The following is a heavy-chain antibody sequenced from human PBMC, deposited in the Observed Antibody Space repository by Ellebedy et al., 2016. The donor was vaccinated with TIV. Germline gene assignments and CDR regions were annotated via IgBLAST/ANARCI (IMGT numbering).Heavy chain of an antibody. CDR2: IFSAADGGET. CDR1: GFTVTTNY. CDR3: ARDAAGNGGKLDY. Sequence: PGGSLRLSCAASGFTVTTNYMNWVRQAPGKGLEWASVIFSAADGGETHYADSVKGLFTISRDSSKNKLYLQMNSLRAEETDVYYCARDAAGNGGKLDYWGQGALVTVSS. D-gene: IGHD4-23*01. V-gene: IGHV3-53*01. J-gene: IGHJ4*02.